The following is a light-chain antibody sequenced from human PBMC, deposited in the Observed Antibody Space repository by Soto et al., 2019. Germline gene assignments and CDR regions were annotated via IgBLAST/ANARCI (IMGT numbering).Light chain of an antibody. J-gene: IGKJ4*01. Sequence: EIVLTQCPGTLSLSPGERATLSCRASQSVSISYLAWYQQKPGQAPRLLIYGASSRATGIPDRFSGSGSGTDFTLTISRLEPEDFAVYYCQQYISSPRTFGGGTKVEI. V-gene: IGKV3-20*01. CDR1: QSVSISY. CDR2: GAS. CDR3: QQYISSPRT.